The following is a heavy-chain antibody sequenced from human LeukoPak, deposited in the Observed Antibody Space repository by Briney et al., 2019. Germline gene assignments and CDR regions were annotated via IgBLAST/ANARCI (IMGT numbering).Heavy chain of an antibody. Sequence: SGTLSLTCAVSGGSISSSNWWSWVRQPPGKGLEWIGEIYHSGSTNYNPSLKSRVTISVDKSKNQFSLKLSSVTAADTAVYYCARDRGYCSGGSCHFLNWFDPWGQGTLVTVSS. CDR1: GGSISSSNW. V-gene: IGHV4-4*02. CDR3: ARDRGYCSGGSCHFLNWFDP. CDR2: IYHSGST. J-gene: IGHJ5*02. D-gene: IGHD2-15*01.